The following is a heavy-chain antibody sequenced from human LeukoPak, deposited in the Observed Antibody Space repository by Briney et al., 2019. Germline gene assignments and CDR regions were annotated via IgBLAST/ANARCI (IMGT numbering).Heavy chain of an antibody. J-gene: IGHJ4*02. CDR2: IKQDGSEK. D-gene: IGHD1-26*01. CDR1: GFTFSSYW. V-gene: IGHV3-7*01. Sequence: GGSLRLSCAASGFTFSSYWMSWVRQAPGKGLEWVANIKQDGSEKYYVDSAKGRFTISRDNSKNTLYLQMNSLRAEDTAVYYCASEGRYSGSYVATKPIDYWGQGTLVTVSS. CDR3: ASEGRYSGSYVATKPIDY.